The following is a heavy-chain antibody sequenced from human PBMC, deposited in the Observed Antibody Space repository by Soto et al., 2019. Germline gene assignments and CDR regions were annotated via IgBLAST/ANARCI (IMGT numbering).Heavy chain of an antibody. CDR2: INPSGGST. CDR1: GYTFSDYY. D-gene: IGHD5-12*01. V-gene: IGHV1-46*01. J-gene: IGHJ4*02. Sequence: QVQLVQSGAEVRKPGASVKVSCKSSGYTFSDYYIYWVRQAPGQGLDWMGKINPSGGSTTYAQKFLGRVTMTRDTSTSTVYMELSSLRSEDTAVYFCAKMRGDGYNYFDYWGQGTLVTVSS. CDR3: AKMRGDGYNYFDY.